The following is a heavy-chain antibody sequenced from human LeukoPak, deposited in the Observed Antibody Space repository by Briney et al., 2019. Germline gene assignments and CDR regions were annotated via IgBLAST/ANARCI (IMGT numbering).Heavy chain of an antibody. V-gene: IGHV1-69*13. CDR3: ARDAWGWDNSDYYHPVNYFDY. J-gene: IGHJ4*02. CDR1: GGTFSSYA. D-gene: IGHD3-22*01. CDR2: IIPIFGTA. Sequence: SVKVSCKASGGTFSSYAISWVRQAPGQGLEWMGGIIPIFGTANYAQKFQGRVTITADESTSTAYMELSSLRSEDTAVYYCARDAWGWDNSDYYHPVNYFDYWGQGTLVTVSS.